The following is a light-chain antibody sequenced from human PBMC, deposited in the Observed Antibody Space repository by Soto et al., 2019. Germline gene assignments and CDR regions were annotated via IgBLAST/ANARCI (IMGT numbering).Light chain of an antibody. J-gene: IGLJ1*01. CDR3: SLYASNGSLI. Sequence: QSALTQPPSVSGSPGQSVTISCTATTTDIDNYASGSWYQQAPGTAPKLIIYDVNNRPSGAPDRFSGSTSGNTASLTISGLQAEDETDYFCSLYASNGSLIFGPGTKVTVL. V-gene: IGLV2-18*01. CDR1: TTDIDNYAS. CDR2: DVN.